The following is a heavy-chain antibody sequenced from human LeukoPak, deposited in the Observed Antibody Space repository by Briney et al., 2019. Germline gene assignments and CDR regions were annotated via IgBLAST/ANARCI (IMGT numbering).Heavy chain of an antibody. D-gene: IGHD6-13*01. CDR3: AKGAAAGTFYYYYGMDV. J-gene: IGHJ6*02. V-gene: IGHV3-9*01. CDR2: ISWNSGSI. CDR1: GFAFSSYS. Sequence: PGGSLRLSCAASGFAFSSYSMNWVRQAPGKGLEWVSGISWNSGSIGYADSVKGRFTISRDNAKNSLYLQMNSLRAEDTALYYCAKGAAAGTFYYYYGMDVWGQGTTVTVSS.